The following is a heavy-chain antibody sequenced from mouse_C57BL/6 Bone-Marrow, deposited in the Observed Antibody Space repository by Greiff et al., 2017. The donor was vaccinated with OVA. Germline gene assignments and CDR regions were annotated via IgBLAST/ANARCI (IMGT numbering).Heavy chain of an antibody. Sequence: QVQLQQPGAELVKPGASVKLSCKASGYTFTSYWMHWVKQRPGQGLEWIGMIHPNSGSTNYNEKFKSKATLTVDKSSSTAYMQLSSLTSEDSAVYYCASYGNYLHWYFDVWGTGTTVTVSS. J-gene: IGHJ1*03. CDR2: IHPNSGST. V-gene: IGHV1-64*01. D-gene: IGHD2-1*01. CDR1: GYTFTSYW. CDR3: ASYGNYLHWYFDV.